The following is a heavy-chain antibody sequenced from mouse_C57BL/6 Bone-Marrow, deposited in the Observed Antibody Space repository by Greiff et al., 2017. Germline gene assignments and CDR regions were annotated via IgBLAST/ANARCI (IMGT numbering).Heavy chain of an antibody. V-gene: IGHV1-59*01. CDR1: GYTFTSYW. D-gene: IGHD2-14*01. Sequence: QVQLQQPGAELVRPGTSVKLSCKASGYTFTSYWMHWVKQRPGQGLEWIGVIDPSDSYTNYNQKFKGKATLTVAPSSSTAYMQNSRLTSEDSAVYECDPLLRVRRGGAYWGQGTMVTVSA. J-gene: IGHJ3*01. CDR3: DPLLRVRRGGAY. CDR2: IDPSDSYT.